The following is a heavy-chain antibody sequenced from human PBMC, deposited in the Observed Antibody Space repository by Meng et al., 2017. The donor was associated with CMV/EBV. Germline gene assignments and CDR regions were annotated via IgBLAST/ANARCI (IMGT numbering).Heavy chain of an antibody. J-gene: IGHJ6*02. CDR2: TIPIFGTA. Sequence: SVKVSCKASGGTFSSYAISWVRQAPGQGLEWMGGTIPIFGTANYAQKFQGRATITTDESTSTAYMELSSLRSEDTAVYYCARLRYNWNYGGGYYYYGMDVWGQGTTVTVSS. V-gene: IGHV1-69*05. CDR1: GGTFSSYA. D-gene: IGHD1-7*01. CDR3: ARLRYNWNYGGGYYYYGMDV.